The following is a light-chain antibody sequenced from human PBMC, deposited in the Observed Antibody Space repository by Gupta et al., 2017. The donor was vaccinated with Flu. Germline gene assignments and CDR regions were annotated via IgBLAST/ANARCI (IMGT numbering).Light chain of an antibody. CDR3: AAYTSARTLV. Sequence: QSALTQPASVSASRGQSITISCTGTSSDVGSYNYVSCYQHHPAKAPKLIIYEVTERSAGVATRFSGSKAGTTASLTISGLQRDGEADYYSAAYTSARTLVFGTGTKVTVL. V-gene: IGLV2-14*01. J-gene: IGLJ1*01. CDR2: EVT. CDR1: SSDVGSYNY.